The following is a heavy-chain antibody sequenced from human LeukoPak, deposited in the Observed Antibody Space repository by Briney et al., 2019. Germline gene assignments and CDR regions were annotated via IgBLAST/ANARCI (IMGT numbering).Heavy chain of an antibody. CDR1: GFTFSSYG. CDR3: AKAGRITMIVVVKNYFDY. D-gene: IGHD3-22*01. CDR2: ISYDGSNK. V-gene: IGHV3-30*18. J-gene: IGHJ4*02. Sequence: PGRSLRLSCAASGFTFSSYGMHWVRQAPGKGLEWVAVISYDGSNKYYADSVKGRFTISRDNSKNTLYLQMNSLRAEDTAVYYCAKAGRITMIVVVKNYFDYWGQGTLVTVSS.